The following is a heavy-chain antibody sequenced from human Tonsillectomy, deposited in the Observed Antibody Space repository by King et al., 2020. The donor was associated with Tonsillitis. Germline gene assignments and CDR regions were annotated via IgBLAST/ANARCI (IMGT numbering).Heavy chain of an antibody. V-gene: IGHV3-43*01. CDR1: GFTFDDYT. Sequence: VQLVESGGVVVQPGGSLRLSCASSGFTFDDYTMHWVRQAPGKGLDCVSLLNWDGGSTYYADSVKGRFNISRDNSNTSLYLQMNSLRTEDTALYYCEKDVVRDYLWGSYPDYWGQGTLVTVSS. J-gene: IGHJ4*02. CDR3: EKDVVRDYLWGSYPDY. CDR2: LNWDGGST. D-gene: IGHD3-16*01.